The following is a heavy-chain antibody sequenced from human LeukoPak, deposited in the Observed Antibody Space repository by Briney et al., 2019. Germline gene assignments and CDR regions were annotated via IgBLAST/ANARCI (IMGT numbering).Heavy chain of an antibody. D-gene: IGHD5-18*01. CDR3: AKDWGRGYSYGSHAFGI. J-gene: IGHJ3*02. V-gene: IGHV3-30*18. CDR1: GFTFSSYG. CDR2: ISYDGSNK. Sequence: QPGRSLRLSCAASGFTFSSYGMHWVRQAPGKGLEWVAVISYDGSNKYYADSVKGRFTISRDNSKNTLYLQMNSLRAEDTAVYYCAKDWGRGYSYGSHAFGIWGQGTMVTVSS.